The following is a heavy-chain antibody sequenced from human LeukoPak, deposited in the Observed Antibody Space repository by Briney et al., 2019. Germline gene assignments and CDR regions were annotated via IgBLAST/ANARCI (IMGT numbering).Heavy chain of an antibody. Sequence: ASVKVSCKASGGTFSSYATSWVRQAPGQGLEWMGGIIPIFGTANYAQKFQGRVTITTDESTSTAYVELSSLRSEDTAVYYCARDRWLQSESKKWFDPWGQGTLVTVSS. CDR1: GGTFSSYA. CDR2: IIPIFGTA. J-gene: IGHJ5*02. D-gene: IGHD5-24*01. CDR3: ARDRWLQSESKKWFDP. V-gene: IGHV1-69*05.